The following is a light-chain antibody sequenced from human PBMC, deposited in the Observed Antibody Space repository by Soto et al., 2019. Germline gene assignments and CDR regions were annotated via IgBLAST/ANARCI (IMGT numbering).Light chain of an antibody. J-gene: IGKJ4*01. CDR2: DAS. CDR3: QQRSNWLLT. CDR1: QSVSSY. V-gene: IGKV3-11*01. Sequence: EIVLTQSPATLSLSPGGRATLSCRASQSVSSYLAWYQQKPGQAPRLLIYDASNRATGIPARFSGSGSGTDFTLTISSLEPEDFALYYCQQRSNWLLTFGGGTKVEIK.